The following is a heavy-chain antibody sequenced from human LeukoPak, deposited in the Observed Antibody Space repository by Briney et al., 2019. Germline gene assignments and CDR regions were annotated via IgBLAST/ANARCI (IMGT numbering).Heavy chain of an antibody. D-gene: IGHD6-13*01. CDR2: INPNSGGT. Sequence: ASVKVSCKASGYTFTGYYMHWVRQAPGQGLEWMGWINPNSGGTNYAQKFQGRVTMTRDTSISTAYMEPSRLRSDDTAVYYCARDSRSGYSSSWFDYWGQGTLVTVPS. J-gene: IGHJ4*02. CDR1: GYTFTGYY. CDR3: ARDSRSGYSSSWFDY. V-gene: IGHV1-2*02.